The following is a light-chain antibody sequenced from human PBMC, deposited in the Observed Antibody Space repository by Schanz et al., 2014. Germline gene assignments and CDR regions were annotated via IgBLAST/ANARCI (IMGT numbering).Light chain of an antibody. V-gene: IGKV1-39*01. CDR1: QSIGNY. CDR3: QQSYTISRA. J-gene: IGKJ1*01. Sequence: DTQMTQSPSSLSASVGDRVTITCRASQSIGNYLNWYQHKPGKAPNLLIYAASMLPRGVPLRFSGGGYGTDFTLTINGLQPEDFATYYCQQSYTISRAFGQGTKVEVK. CDR2: AAS.